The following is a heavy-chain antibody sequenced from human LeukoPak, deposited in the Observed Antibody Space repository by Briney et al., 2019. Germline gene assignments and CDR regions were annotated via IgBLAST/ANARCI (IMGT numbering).Heavy chain of an antibody. CDR1: GLTFDNAW. CDR3: AKDLVGSSWYCLDY. V-gene: IGHV3-23*01. Sequence: GGSLRLSCVVSGLTFDNAWMSWVRQAPGKGLEWVSAISGSGGSTYYADSVKGRFTISRDNSKNTLYLQMNSLRAEDTAVYYRAKDLVGSSWYCLDYWGQGTLVTVSS. CDR2: ISGSGGST. J-gene: IGHJ4*02. D-gene: IGHD6-13*01.